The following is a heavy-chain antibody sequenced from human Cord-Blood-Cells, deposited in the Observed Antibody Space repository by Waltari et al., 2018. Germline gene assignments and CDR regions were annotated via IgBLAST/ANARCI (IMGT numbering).Heavy chain of an antibody. Sequence: QVQLQQLGAGLLKPSETLSLPWAVYGGSFSGYYWSWIRQPPGKGLEWIGEINHSGSTNYNPSLKSRVAITGNTAKSQFSMKLSVMTAAGTAVYYCAREAGLRTFVDYWGQGTLVTVSS. CDR3: AREAGLRTFVDY. J-gene: IGHJ4*02. D-gene: IGHD6-19*01. CDR2: INHSGST. CDR1: GGSFSGYY. V-gene: IGHV4-34*01.